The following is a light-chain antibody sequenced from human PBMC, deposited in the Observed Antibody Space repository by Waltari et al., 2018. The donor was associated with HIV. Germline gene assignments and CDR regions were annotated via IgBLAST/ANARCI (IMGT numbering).Light chain of an antibody. CDR2: DVS. CDR1: QDISNH. J-gene: IGKJ3*01. Sequence: DIQMTQSPSSLSASVGDRVTITCQASQDISNHLNWYHQKPGKAPKFLIYDVSNLEIGVPSRFSGSGSGTDFTFTISSLQPEDIATYYCHQYDNLPPTFGPGTKVDIK. V-gene: IGKV1-33*01. CDR3: HQYDNLPPT.